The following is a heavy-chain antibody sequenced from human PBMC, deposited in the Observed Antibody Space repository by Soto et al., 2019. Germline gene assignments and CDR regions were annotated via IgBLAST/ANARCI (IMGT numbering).Heavy chain of an antibody. CDR1: GYTFTSYD. J-gene: IGHJ6*03. V-gene: IGHV1-8*01. CDR2: MNTDSGHA. D-gene: IGHD3-10*01. Sequence: QEQLVQSGAEVKKPGASVKVSCKTSGYTFTSYDMNWVRQAPGQGLEWMGWMNTDSGHAESAQQFQGRVTMTRDTSIRTVYMELSSLRSDDTAVYYCARGRPGSTGYYYYFIDLWGTGTSVTVSS. CDR3: ARGRPGSTGYYYYFIDL.